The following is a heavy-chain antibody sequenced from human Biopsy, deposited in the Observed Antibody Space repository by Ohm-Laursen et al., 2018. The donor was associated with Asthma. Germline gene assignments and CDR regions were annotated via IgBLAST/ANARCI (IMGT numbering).Heavy chain of an antibody. CDR1: GFTFDDYD. D-gene: IGHD6-13*01. V-gene: IGHV3-9*01. J-gene: IGHJ4*02. CDR3: VKDIRLQLWGFDS. Sequence: SLRLSCAAYGFTFDDYDMHWVRHAPGKGLEWVSGVSWNSGSIDYADSVKDRFTISRDNAKYYLYLQMNSLRGADTALYYCVKDIRLQLWGFDSWGQGTLVTVSS. CDR2: VSWNSGSI.